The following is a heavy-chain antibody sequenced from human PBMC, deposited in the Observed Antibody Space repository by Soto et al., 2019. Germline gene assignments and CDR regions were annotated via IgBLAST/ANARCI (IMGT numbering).Heavy chain of an antibody. V-gene: IGHV3-7*03. CDR3: ARDRERVTVNGGIALGAMEV. J-gene: IGHJ6*02. D-gene: IGHD3-22*01. CDR1: GFTFNYYW. CDR2: VKPDGSAT. Sequence: EVQLVESGGDLVQPGGSLRLSCAASGFTFNYYWMTWVRQAPGKGLEWVANVKPDGSATFYADSLKGRFTISRDNANHSVSLQMHSLRADDTAVYYCARDRERVTVNGGIALGAMEVWGHGTTVTVSS.